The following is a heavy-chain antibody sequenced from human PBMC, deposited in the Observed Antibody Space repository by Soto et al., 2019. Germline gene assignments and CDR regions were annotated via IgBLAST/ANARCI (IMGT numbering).Heavy chain of an antibody. D-gene: IGHD1-26*01. CDR1: GFTFSTFA. Sequence: QVQLVESGGGVVQPGRSLRLSCAASGFTFSTFAMHWVRQAPGKGLEWVAVISYDGSNKYYADSVKGRFTMSRDNSKNMLSLQMNSLRAEDTAVYYCARDLPGGSLDYWGQGTLVTVSS. CDR2: ISYDGSNK. CDR3: ARDLPGGSLDY. J-gene: IGHJ4*02. V-gene: IGHV3-30-3*01.